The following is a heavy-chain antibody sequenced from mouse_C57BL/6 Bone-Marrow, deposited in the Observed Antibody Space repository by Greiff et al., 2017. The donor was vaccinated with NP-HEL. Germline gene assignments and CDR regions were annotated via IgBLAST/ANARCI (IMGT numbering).Heavy chain of an antibody. V-gene: IGHV5-4*03. D-gene: IGHD1-1*01. CDR3: ARAYYYGSSDY. Sequence: EVKVVESGGGLVKPGGSLKLSCAASGFTFSSYAMSWVRQTPEKRLEWVATISDGGSYTSYPDNVKGRFPISRDNAKTNLYLQMSHLKSEDTAMYYCARAYYYGSSDYWGQGTTLTVSS. J-gene: IGHJ2*01. CDR1: GFTFSSYA. CDR2: ISDGGSYT.